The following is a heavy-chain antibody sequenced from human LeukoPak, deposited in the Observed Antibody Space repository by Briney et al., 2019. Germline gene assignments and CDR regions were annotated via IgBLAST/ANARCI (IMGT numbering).Heavy chain of an antibody. J-gene: IGHJ4*02. CDR2: ISSSSSYI. CDR3: AVAYSSSSNFDY. Sequence: GGSLRLSCSASGFTFRSFSMKWVRQAPGKGLGWVSSISSSSSYIYYADSVKGRFTISRDNAKNSLYLQMNSLRAEDTAVYHCAVAYSSSSNFDYWGQGTLVTASS. D-gene: IGHD6-6*01. CDR1: GFTFRSFS. V-gene: IGHV3-21*01.